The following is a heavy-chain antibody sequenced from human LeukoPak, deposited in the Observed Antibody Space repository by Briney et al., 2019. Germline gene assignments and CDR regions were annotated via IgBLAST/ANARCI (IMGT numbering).Heavy chain of an antibody. V-gene: IGHV3-23*01. CDR2: ISGSGGST. D-gene: IGHD5-18*01. CDR1: GFTFSSYA. CDR3: AKAPFPVAAMVTDDAFDI. Sequence: GGSLRLSCAASGFTFSSYAMTWVRQAPGKGLEWVSAISGSGGSTYYADSVKGRFTISRDNSKNTLYLQMNSLRAEDTAVYYCAKAPFPVAAMVTDDAFDIWGQGTMVTVSS. J-gene: IGHJ3*02.